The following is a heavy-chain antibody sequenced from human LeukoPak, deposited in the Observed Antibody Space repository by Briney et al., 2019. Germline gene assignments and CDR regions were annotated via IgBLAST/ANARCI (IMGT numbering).Heavy chain of an antibody. CDR1: GDIVSSNSAA. CDR3: ARGYGSGSHYFDY. CDR2: TYYRSKWYN. V-gene: IGHV6-1*01. Sequence: KLSQTLSLTCAISGDIVSSNSAAWNWIRQSPSRGLEWLGRTYYRSKWYNDYAVSVKSRITINPDTSKNQFSLKLSSVTAADTALYYCARGYGSGSHYFDYWGQGSLVTVSS. D-gene: IGHD3-10*01. J-gene: IGHJ4*02.